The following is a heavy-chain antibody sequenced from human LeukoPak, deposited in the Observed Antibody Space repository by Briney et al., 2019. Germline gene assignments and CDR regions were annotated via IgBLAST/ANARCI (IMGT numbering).Heavy chain of an antibody. CDR3: ASAPDRIRY. Sequence: ASVKVSCKASGYTFSSYYVHWVRQAPGQGLEWMGWINPNSGGTNYAQKFQGRVTMTRDTSISTAYMELNGLRSDDTAVYYCASAPDRIRYWGQGTLVTVSS. V-gene: IGHV1-2*02. CDR1: GYTFSSYY. CDR2: INPNSGGT. J-gene: IGHJ4*02.